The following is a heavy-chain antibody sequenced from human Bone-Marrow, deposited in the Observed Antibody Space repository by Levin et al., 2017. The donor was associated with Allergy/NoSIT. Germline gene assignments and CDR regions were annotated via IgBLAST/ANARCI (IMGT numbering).Heavy chain of an antibody. CDR1: GGSLSSYF. Sequence: SETLSLTCNVSGGSLSSYFWTWIRQPPGKGLEFIGHVYYTGNTSYNPSLKSRVTMSLDTSKNHFSLNLSSVTAADTAVYYCGRDESVTPRVLQHWGQGTLVIVSS. D-gene: IGHD2-21*02. CDR3: GRDESVTPRVLQH. J-gene: IGHJ1*01. V-gene: IGHV4-59*01. CDR2: VYYTGNT.